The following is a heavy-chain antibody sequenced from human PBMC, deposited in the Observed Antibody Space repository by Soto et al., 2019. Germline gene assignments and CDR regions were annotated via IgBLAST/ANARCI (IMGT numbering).Heavy chain of an antibody. D-gene: IGHD3-10*01. Sequence: QVQLVESGGGVVQPGRSLRLSCAASGFTFSSYGMHWVRQAPGKGLEWVAVIWYDGSNKYYADSVKGRFTISRDNSKNTLYLQMNSLRAEDTAVYYCARDRVRWFGELPYGMDVWGQGTTVTVSS. CDR3: ARDRVRWFGELPYGMDV. CDR2: IWYDGSNK. CDR1: GFTFSSYG. V-gene: IGHV3-33*01. J-gene: IGHJ6*02.